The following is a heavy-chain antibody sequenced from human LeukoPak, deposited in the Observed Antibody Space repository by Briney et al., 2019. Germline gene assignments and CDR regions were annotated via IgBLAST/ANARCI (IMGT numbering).Heavy chain of an antibody. CDR3: AGQRKTYYDILTGPPEDY. CDR2: IYYSGST. D-gene: IGHD3-9*01. V-gene: IGHV4-59*08. J-gene: IGHJ4*02. Sequence: TETLSLTCTVSGGSISSYYWSWIRQPPGKGLEWIGYIYYSGSTNYNPSLKSRVTISVDTSKNQFSLKLSSVTAADTAVYYCAGQRKTYYDILTGPPEDYWGQGTLVTVSS. CDR1: GGSISSYY.